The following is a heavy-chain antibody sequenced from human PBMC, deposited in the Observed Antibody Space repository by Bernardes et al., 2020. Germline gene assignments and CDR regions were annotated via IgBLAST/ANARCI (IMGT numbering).Heavy chain of an antibody. D-gene: IGHD4-17*01. J-gene: IGHJ4*02. CDR1: GFTFSSYA. CDR2: ISGSGGST. CDR3: AKGGAPYGDYFDY. Sequence: GGSLRLSCAASGFTFSSYAMSWVRQAPGKGLAWVSAISGSGGSTYYADSVKGRFTISRDNSKNTLYLQMNSLRAEDTAVYYCAKGGAPYGDYFDYWGQGTLVTVSS. V-gene: IGHV3-23*01.